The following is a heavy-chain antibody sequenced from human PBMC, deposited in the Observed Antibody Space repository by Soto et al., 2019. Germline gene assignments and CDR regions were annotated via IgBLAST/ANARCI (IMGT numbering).Heavy chain of an antibody. Sequence: SETRSLTCTVSGGSISSYYWSWVRQPAGKGLEWIGRIYTSGSTNYNPSLKSRVTMSVDTSKNQFSLKLSSVTAADTAVYYCARDLVVDYYYYYGMDVWGQGTTVTVSS. V-gene: IGHV4-4*07. J-gene: IGHJ6*02. CDR1: GGSISSYY. CDR3: ARDLVVDYYYYYGMDV. CDR2: IYTSGST. D-gene: IGHD2-15*01.